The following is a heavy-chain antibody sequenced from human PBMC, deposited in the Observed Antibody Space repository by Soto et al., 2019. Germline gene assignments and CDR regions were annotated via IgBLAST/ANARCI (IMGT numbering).Heavy chain of an antibody. CDR3: ARANYYDSSGYYYHYYYYGMDV. J-gene: IGHJ6*02. CDR1: GYSLTNIW. CDR2: IDPGDSVT. V-gene: IGHV5-10-1*04. Sequence: PGESLKISCKGSGYSLTNIWIHWVRQMPGKGLEWMGRIDPGDSVTTYNPSFQGQVTISADKSISTAYLQWSSLKASDTAMYYCARANYYDSSGYYYHYYYYGMDVWGQGTTVTVSS. D-gene: IGHD3-22*01.